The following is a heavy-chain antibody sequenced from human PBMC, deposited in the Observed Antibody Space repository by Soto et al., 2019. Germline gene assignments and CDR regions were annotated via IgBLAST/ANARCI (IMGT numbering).Heavy chain of an antibody. V-gene: IGHV3-30*18. D-gene: IGHD3-10*01. J-gene: IGHJ6*03. CDR1: GFTFSSYG. Sequence: GGSLRLSCAASGFTFSSYGMHWVRQAPGKGLEWVAVISYDGSNKYYADSVKGRFTISRDNSKNTLYLQMNSLRAEDTAVYYCAKEEVQDRYAYYYYMDVWGKGTTVTAP. CDR3: AKEEVQDRYAYYYYMDV. CDR2: ISYDGSNK.